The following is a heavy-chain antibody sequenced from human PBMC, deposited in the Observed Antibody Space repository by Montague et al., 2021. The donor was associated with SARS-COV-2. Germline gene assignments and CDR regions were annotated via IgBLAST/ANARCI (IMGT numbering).Heavy chain of an antibody. Sequence: PALVKPTQTLTLTCTFSGFSLSTSGMCMSWIRQPPGKALEWLARIDWDDDKYYSTSLKTRLTISKDTSKNQVVLTMTNMDPVDTATYYCARIRGYCSGGSCYYYGMDVWGQGTTVTVSS. CDR2: IDWDDDK. D-gene: IGHD2-15*01. CDR3: ARIRGYCSGGSCYYYGMDV. V-gene: IGHV2-70*11. J-gene: IGHJ6*02. CDR1: GFSLSTSGMC.